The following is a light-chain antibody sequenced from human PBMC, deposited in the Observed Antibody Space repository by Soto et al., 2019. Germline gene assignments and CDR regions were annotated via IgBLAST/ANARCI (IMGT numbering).Light chain of an antibody. CDR1: QSLQYSNGYNY. Sequence: DIVLTQTPLSLPVITGEPASISCRSSQSLQYSNGYNYLDWYFQKPGQSPQLLISLGSTRASGVPDRFSGSGSGTDFTLKISRVEADDVGVYYCFQGLETPPITFGQGTRLEIK. J-gene: IGKJ5*01. CDR3: FQGLETPPIT. CDR2: LGS. V-gene: IGKV2-28*01.